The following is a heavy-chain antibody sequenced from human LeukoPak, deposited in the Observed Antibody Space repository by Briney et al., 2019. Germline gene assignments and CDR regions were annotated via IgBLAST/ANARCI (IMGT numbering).Heavy chain of an antibody. CDR1: GYTFTSYG. CDR2: ISAYNGNT. Sequence: ASVKVSCKASGYTFTSYGISWVRQAPGQGLEWMGWISAYNGNTNYAQKLQGRVTMTTDTSTSTAYMELRSLRSDDTAVYYCARVPRYSYADNWLDPWGQGTLVTVSS. J-gene: IGHJ5*02. D-gene: IGHD5-18*01. V-gene: IGHV1-18*01. CDR3: ARVPRYSYADNWLDP.